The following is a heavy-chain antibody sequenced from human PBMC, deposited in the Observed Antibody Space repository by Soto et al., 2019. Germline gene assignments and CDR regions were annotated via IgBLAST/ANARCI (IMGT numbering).Heavy chain of an antibody. V-gene: IGHV3-33*01. Sequence: GGSLRLSCAASGFTFSSYGMHWVRQAPGKGLEWVAVIWYDGSNKYYADSVTGRFTIPRDNYKNTLYLQMNSLRAEDTAVYYCFQSGNAFDIWGQGTMVTVSS. CDR3: FQSGNAFDI. J-gene: IGHJ3*02. D-gene: IGHD3-3*01. CDR2: IWYDGSNK. CDR1: GFTFSSYG.